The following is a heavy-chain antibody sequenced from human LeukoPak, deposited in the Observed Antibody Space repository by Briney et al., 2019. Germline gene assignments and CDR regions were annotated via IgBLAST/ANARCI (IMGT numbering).Heavy chain of an antibody. J-gene: IGHJ4*02. CDR3: ARGLVGRTGIDY. V-gene: IGHV1-8*03. Sequence: ASVKVSCKASGYTFTTYEINWVRQATGQGLEWMGWMNPNHTNTGYAQKFQGRITITGNISISTAYMELSSLRSEDTAVYYCARGLVGRTGIDYWGQGTLVTVSS. CDR2: MNPNHTNT. D-gene: IGHD1-26*01. CDR1: GYTFTTYE.